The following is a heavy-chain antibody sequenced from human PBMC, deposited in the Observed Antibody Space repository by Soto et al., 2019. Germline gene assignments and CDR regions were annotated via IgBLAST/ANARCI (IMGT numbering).Heavy chain of an antibody. CDR2: ISAYNGNT. J-gene: IGHJ6*02. Sequence: QVQLVQSGAEVKKPGASVKVSCKASGYTFTSYGISWVRQAPGQGLEWMGWISAYNGNTTYAQKLQGRVTMTTDTSTSTAYMELRSLRADDTAVYYCARVGVGDNRDKDGMDVWGQGTTVTVSS. V-gene: IGHV1-18*01. CDR3: ARVGVGDNRDKDGMDV. CDR1: GYTFTSYG. D-gene: IGHD1-26*01.